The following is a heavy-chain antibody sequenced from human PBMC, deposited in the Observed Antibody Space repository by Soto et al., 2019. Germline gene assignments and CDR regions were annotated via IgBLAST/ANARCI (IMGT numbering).Heavy chain of an antibody. Sequence: PSETLSLTCTVSGGSISSGDYYWSWIRQPPGKGLEWIGYIYYSGSTYYNPSLKSRVTISVDTSKNQFSLKLSSVTAADTAVYYCARAAGGGGTYSAAPPRVPFDYGGQGPLFTVSS. V-gene: IGHV4-30-4*01. J-gene: IGHJ4*02. D-gene: IGHD1-26*01. CDR2: IYYSGST. CDR1: GGSISSGDYY. CDR3: ARAAGGGGTYSAAPPRVPFDY.